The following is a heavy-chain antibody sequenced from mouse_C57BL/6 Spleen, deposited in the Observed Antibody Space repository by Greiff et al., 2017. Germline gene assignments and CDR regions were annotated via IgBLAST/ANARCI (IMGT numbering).Heavy chain of an antibody. V-gene: IGHV1-26*01. Sequence: VQLKQSGPELVKPGASVKISCKASGYTFTDYYMNWVKQSHGKSLEWIGDINPNNGGTSYNQKFKGKATLTVDKSSSTAYMELRSLTSEDSAVYYCARRGAGSSPFAYWGQGTLVTVSA. CDR2: INPNNGGT. J-gene: IGHJ3*01. D-gene: IGHD1-1*01. CDR1: GYTFTDYY. CDR3: ARRGAGSSPFAY.